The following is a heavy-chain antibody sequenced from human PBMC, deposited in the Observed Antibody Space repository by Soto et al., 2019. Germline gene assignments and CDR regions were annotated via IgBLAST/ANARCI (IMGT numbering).Heavy chain of an antibody. J-gene: IGHJ2*01. Sequence: SVKVSCKASGFTFTSSAMQWVRQARGQRLEWIGWIVVGSGNTNYAQKFQERVTITRDMSTSTAYMELSSLRSEDTAVYYCAAESGGYSSATGYFDLWGRGTLVTVSS. V-gene: IGHV1-58*02. CDR3: AAESGGYSSATGYFDL. CDR1: GFTFTSSA. D-gene: IGHD2-15*01. CDR2: IVVGSGNT.